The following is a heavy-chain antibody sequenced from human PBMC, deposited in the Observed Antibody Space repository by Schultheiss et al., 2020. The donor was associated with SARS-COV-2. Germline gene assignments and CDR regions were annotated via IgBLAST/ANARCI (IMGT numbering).Heavy chain of an antibody. D-gene: IGHD5-24*01. V-gene: IGHV3-7*03. Sequence: GGSLRLSCSASGFTFSSYAMHWVRQAPGKGLQWVANIKQDGSVEHYVDSVRGRFIISRDNAKNSLDLQMNSLRVDDTAVYYCVKEGDEMGTSWGQGTLVTVSS. CDR3: VKEGDEMGTS. CDR2: IKQDGSVE. CDR1: GFTFSSYA. J-gene: IGHJ4*02.